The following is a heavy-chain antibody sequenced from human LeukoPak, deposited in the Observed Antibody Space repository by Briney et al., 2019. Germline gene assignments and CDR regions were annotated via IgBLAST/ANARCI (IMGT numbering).Heavy chain of an antibody. Sequence: GGPLRLSCAASGFAFSSYAMSWARQAPGKGLECVANIKEDGTEKYYVDSVKGRFTISRDNAKNSLYLQMNSLRAEDTAVYYCARAPALLYFGRVPGAFDIWGQGTMVTVSS. J-gene: IGHJ3*02. CDR3: ARAPALLYFGRVPGAFDI. D-gene: IGHD3-10*01. CDR1: GFAFSSYA. CDR2: IKEDGTEK. V-gene: IGHV3-7*01.